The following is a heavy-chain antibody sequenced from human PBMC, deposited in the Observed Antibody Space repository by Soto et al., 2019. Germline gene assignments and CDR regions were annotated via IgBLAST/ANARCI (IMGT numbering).Heavy chain of an antibody. CDR3: ARDVTLLYYYYYMDV. J-gene: IGHJ6*03. CDR1: GFTFSSYW. CDR2: INSDGSST. Sequence: GGSLRLSCAASGFTFSSYWMHWVRQAPGKGLVWVSRINSDGSSTSYADSVKGRFTISRDNAKNTLYLQMNSLRAEDTAVYYCARDVTLLYYYYYMDVWGKGTTVTVSS. D-gene: IGHD2-8*02. V-gene: IGHV3-74*01.